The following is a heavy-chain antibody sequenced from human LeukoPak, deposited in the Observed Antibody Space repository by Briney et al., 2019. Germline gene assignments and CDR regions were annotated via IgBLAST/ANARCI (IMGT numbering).Heavy chain of an antibody. CDR1: GGSISSYY. Sequence: SETLSLTCTVSGGSISSYYWSWIRQPPGKGLEWIGEINHSGSTNYNPSLKSRVTISVDTSKNQFSLKLSSVTAADTAVYYCARGSYSSSWWDYYYYYYMDVWGKGTTVTVSS. D-gene: IGHD6-13*01. CDR3: ARGSYSSSWWDYYYYYYMDV. CDR2: INHSGST. J-gene: IGHJ6*03. V-gene: IGHV4-34*01.